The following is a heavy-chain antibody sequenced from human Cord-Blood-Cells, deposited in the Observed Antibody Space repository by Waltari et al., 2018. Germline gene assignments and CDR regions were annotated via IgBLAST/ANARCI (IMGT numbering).Heavy chain of an antibody. CDR1: GFTFSSSA. CDR3: ARSIAARHGAFDI. Sequence: QVQLVESGGGVVQPGRSLRLSCAASGFTFSSSAMPWVRQAPGKGLEWVAVISYDGSNKYYADSVKGRFTISRDNSKNTLYLQMNSLRAEDTAVYYCARSIAARHGAFDIWGQGTMVTVSS. V-gene: IGHV3-30-3*01. J-gene: IGHJ3*02. CDR2: ISYDGSNK. D-gene: IGHD6-6*01.